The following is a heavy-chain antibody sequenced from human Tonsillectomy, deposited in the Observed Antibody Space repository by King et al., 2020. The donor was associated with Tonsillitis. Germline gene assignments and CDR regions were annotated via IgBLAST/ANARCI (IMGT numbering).Heavy chain of an antibody. CDR2: IYYSGST. Sequence: VQLQESGPGLVKPSETLSLTCTVSGGSISSYYWSWLRQPPGKGLEWIGYIYYSGSTNYNPSLKSRVTISVDTSKNQFSLKLSSVTAADTAVYYCAREIAVALNAFDIWGQGTMVTVSS. V-gene: IGHV4-59*01. CDR1: GGSISSYY. J-gene: IGHJ3*02. D-gene: IGHD6-19*01. CDR3: AREIAVALNAFDI.